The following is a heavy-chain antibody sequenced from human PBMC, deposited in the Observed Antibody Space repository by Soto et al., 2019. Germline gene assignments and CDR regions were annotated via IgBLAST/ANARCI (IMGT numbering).Heavy chain of an antibody. CDR2: ISGSGDTS. Sequence: EVQILESGGGLVQPGGSPRLSCVASGFTFSTYAMSWVRQAPGKGLEWVSGISGSGDTSYYADSVKGRFTISRDNSKNTLYLQMNSLRAEDTAVYYCAKVDLLGICTGGSCYSLDYWGQGTLVTVSS. CDR1: GFTFSTYA. V-gene: IGHV3-23*01. J-gene: IGHJ4*02. D-gene: IGHD2-15*01. CDR3: AKVDLLGICTGGSCYSLDY.